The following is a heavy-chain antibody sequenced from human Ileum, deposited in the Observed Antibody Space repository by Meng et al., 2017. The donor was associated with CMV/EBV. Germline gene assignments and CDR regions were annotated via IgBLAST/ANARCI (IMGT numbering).Heavy chain of an antibody. D-gene: IGHD2-2*01. CDR3: TRVCLGEGYTSCYRVLDY. V-gene: IGHV3-7*01. CDR1: GFTFRNYW. J-gene: IGHJ4*02. Sequence: GESLKISCAASGFTFRNYWMSWVRQAPGKGLEWVANIKQDESEKYYLDSVKGRFTISRDNAKNSLYLQMNSLRAEDTAVYYCTRVCLGEGYTSCYRVLDYWGQGTLVTVSS. CDR2: IKQDESEK.